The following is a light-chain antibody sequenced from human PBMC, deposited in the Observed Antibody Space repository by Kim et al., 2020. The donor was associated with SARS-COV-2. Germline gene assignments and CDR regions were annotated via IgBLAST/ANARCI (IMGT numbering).Light chain of an antibody. V-gene: IGKV1-9*01. CDR3: QQLNSYPIT. CDR2: AAS. Sequence: IQLTQSPSSLSASVGDRVTITCRASQGISSYLAWYQQRPGKAPKLLIYAASTLHSGVPSRFSGSGSGTDFTLTISSLQPEDFATYSCQQLNSYPITFGQGTRLEIK. J-gene: IGKJ5*01. CDR1: QGISSY.